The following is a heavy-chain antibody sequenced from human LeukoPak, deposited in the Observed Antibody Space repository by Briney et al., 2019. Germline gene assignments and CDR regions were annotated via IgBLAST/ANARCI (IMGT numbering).Heavy chain of an antibody. J-gene: IGHJ4*02. D-gene: IGHD2-15*01. Sequence: GSLTLSCAASGFTFSNYRMSWVRQAPGQGLERVASIKQDESEKYYVDSVKGLTISRDNAKNSLYLQMNSRSAEDTAVYYCARDKYCSGSSCYSGRYLHYWGQGTLVSVSS. CDR3: ARDKYCSGSSCYSGRYLHY. CDR1: GFTFSNYR. V-gene: IGHV3-7*01. CDR2: IKQDESEK.